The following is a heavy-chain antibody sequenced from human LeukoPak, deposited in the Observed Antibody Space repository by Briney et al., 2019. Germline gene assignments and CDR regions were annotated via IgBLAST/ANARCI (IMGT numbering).Heavy chain of an antibody. Sequence: ASVKVSCKASGYTFTGYYIHWVRQAPGQGLEWMGRINPNSGGTNYAQKFQGRVTMTGDTSISTVYMELSSLRSEDTAVYYCATPDSSGYYFGRVFDYWGQGTLVTVSS. CDR1: GYTFTGYY. CDR3: ATPDSSGYYFGRVFDY. CDR2: INPNSGGT. D-gene: IGHD3-22*01. J-gene: IGHJ4*02. V-gene: IGHV1-2*06.